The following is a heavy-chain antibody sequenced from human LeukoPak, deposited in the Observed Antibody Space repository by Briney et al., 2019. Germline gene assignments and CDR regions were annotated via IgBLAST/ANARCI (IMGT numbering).Heavy chain of an antibody. D-gene: IGHD3-10*01. Sequence: GASVTVSCKASRDTFSRYGITWVRQAPGQGLEWMGWISGYNDKTNYAQTFQGRVTMTTDISTTTAYMELRSLRSDDTALYYCAIVSLVRGDIGFWFDHWGQGTLVTVSS. V-gene: IGHV1-18*01. J-gene: IGHJ5*02. CDR2: ISGYNDKT. CDR1: RDTFSRYG. CDR3: AIVSLVRGDIGFWFDH.